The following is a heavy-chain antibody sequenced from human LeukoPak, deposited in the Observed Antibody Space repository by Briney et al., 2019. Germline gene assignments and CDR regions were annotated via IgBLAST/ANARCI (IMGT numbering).Heavy chain of an antibody. V-gene: IGHV3-48*03. CDR1: GFTLNNHD. CDR3: LTNERVGGTLHVY. D-gene: IGHD3-10*01. Sequence: PPGGSLRLSCVASGFTLNNHDINYFRQPPGKGLEWVSFISIIGTSIHYADAVRGRFTISRDNAKTYLHLQMNNLRSEDTATYYCLTNERVGGTLHVYWGQGNLVTVSS. J-gene: IGHJ4*02. CDR2: ISIIGTSI.